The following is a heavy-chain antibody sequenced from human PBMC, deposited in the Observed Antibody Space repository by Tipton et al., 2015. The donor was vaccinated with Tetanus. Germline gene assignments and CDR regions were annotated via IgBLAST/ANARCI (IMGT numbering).Heavy chain of an antibody. CDR1: GFTFSGYA. D-gene: IGHD1-20*01. V-gene: IGHV3-23*01. J-gene: IGHJ6*02. CDR2: ISGSGGST. Sequence: SLRLSCAASGFTFSGYAMSWVRQAPGKGLEWVSAISGSGGSTYYADSVKGRFTISRDNSKNTLYLQMNSLRAEDTAVYYCAKEGPYSWNPDYYYYYGMDVWGQGTTVTVSS. CDR3: AKEGPYSWNPDYYYYYGMDV.